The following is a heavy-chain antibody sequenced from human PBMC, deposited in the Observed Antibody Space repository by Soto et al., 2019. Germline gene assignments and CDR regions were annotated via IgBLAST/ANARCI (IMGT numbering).Heavy chain of an antibody. CDR1: GGSISSYY. Sequence: TLSLTCTVSGGSISSYYWSWIRQPPGKGLEWIGYIYYSGSTNYNPSLKSRVTISVDTSKNQFSLKLSSVTAADTAVYYCARGGRYGGNDYWGQGTLVTVSS. V-gene: IGHV4-59*08. CDR2: IYYSGST. J-gene: IGHJ4*02. CDR3: ARGGRYGGNDY. D-gene: IGHD2-15*01.